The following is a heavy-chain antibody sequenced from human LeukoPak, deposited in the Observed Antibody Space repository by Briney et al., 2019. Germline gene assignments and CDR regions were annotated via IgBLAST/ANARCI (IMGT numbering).Heavy chain of an antibody. CDR2: ISAYNGNT. D-gene: IGHD3-22*01. V-gene: IGHV1-18*01. J-gene: IGHJ4*02. CDR1: GYTFTSYG. Sequence: GASVKVSCKASGYTFTSYGISWVRQAPGQGLEWMGWISAYNGNTNYAQKLQGRVTMTTDTSTSTAYMELRSLRSDDTAVYYCARRSIGRGYYTFDYWGQGTLVTVSS. CDR3: ARRSIGRGYYTFDY.